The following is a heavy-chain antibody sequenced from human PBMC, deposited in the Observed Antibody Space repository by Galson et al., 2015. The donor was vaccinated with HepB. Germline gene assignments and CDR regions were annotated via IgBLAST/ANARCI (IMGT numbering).Heavy chain of an antibody. CDR2: ISAYNGNT. Sequence: SVKVSCKASGYTFTSYGISWVRQAPGQGLEWMGWISAYNGNTNYAQKLQGRVTMTTDTSTSTAYMELRSLRSDDTAVYYCAREEDRDLVPAAYYYYYGMDVWGQGTTVTVSS. CDR3: AREEDRDLVPAAYYYYYGMDV. D-gene: IGHD2-2*01. J-gene: IGHJ6*02. CDR1: GYTFTSYG. V-gene: IGHV1-18*01.